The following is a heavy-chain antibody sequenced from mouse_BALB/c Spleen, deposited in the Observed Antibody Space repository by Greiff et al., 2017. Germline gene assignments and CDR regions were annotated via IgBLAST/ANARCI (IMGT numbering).Heavy chain of an antibody. CDR3: AREKYGNWYFDV. D-gene: IGHD2-10*02. CDR2: ISSGGSYT. Sequence: VQLKESGGGLVKPGGSLKLSCAASGFTFSSYAMSWVRQSPEKRLEWVAEISSGGSYTYYPDTVTGRFTISRDNAKNTLYLEMSSLRSEDTAMYYCAREKYGNWYFDVWGAGTTVTVSS. J-gene: IGHJ1*01. V-gene: IGHV5-9-4*01. CDR1: GFTFSSYA.